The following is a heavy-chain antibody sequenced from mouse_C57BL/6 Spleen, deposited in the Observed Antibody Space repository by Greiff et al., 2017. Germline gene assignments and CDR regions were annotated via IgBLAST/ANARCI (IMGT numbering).Heavy chain of an antibody. D-gene: IGHD1-2*01. V-gene: IGHV14-4*01. CDR1: GFNIKDDY. CDR2: IDPENGDT. J-gene: IGHJ3*01. CDR3: TGGRPWFAY. Sequence: EVQLQQSGAELVRPGASVKLSCTASGFNIKDDYMHWVKQRPEQGLEWIGWIDPENGDTESASKFQGKATITADTSSNTAYLQLSSLTSEDTAVYYCTGGRPWFAYWGQGTLVTVSA.